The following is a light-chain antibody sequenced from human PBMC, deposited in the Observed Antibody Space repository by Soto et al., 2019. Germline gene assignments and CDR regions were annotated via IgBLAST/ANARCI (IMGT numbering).Light chain of an antibody. Sequence: EIVLTQSPGTLSLSPGERATLSCRASQSVSSSYLAWYQQKPGQAPRLLIYGASSSATGIPDRFSGSGSGTDFTLTISRLEPEDFAVYYCQQYGSSPFTFGPGTKVYIK. CDR3: QQYGSSPFT. CDR2: GAS. V-gene: IGKV3-20*01. J-gene: IGKJ3*01. CDR1: QSVSSSY.